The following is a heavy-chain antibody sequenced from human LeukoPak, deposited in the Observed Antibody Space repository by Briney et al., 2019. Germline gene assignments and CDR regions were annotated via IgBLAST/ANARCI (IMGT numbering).Heavy chain of an antibody. J-gene: IGHJ5*02. D-gene: IGHD4-11*01. CDR2: ISGYNGDT. Sequence: GASVKVSCKASGYTFTNYGISWVRQAPGQGLEWMGWISGYNGDTNYAQKLQGRVTMTTDTSTSTAYMEVRSLTSDDTAVYYCARDLETVTGGNWFDPWGQGTLVTVSS. CDR3: ARDLETVTGGNWFDP. V-gene: IGHV1-18*01. CDR1: GYTFTNYG.